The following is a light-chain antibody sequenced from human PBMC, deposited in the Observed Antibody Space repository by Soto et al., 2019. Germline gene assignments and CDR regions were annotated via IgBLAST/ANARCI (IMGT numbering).Light chain of an antibody. CDR2: KAS. J-gene: IGKJ1*01. V-gene: IGKV1-5*03. CDR1: QSISNW. Sequence: DIPMTQSPSTLSASVGDRVTITCRASQSISNWLAWYQQKPGKAPKLLIYKASSLESGVPSRFSGSGSGTDFTLTISGLQPDDFATYYCQQYNTYSTFGQGTKVQIK. CDR3: QQYNTYST.